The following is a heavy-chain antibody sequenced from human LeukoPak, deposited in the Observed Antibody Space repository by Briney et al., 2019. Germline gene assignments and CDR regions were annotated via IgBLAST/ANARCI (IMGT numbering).Heavy chain of an antibody. CDR2: ISAYNGDT. D-gene: IGHD4-17*01. CDR1: DYSFLNYG. CDR3: ARDLTVTTKGESDY. J-gene: IGHJ4*02. Sequence: ASVKVSCKASDYSFLNYGISWVRQAPGQGLEWMGWISAYNGDTNYAQKLQGRVTMTTDTSTSTAYMELRSLRSDDTAVYYCARDLTVTTKGESDYWGQGTLVTVSS. V-gene: IGHV1-18*01.